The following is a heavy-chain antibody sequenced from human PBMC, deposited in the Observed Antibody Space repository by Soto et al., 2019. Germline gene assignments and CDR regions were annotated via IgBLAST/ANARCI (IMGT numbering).Heavy chain of an antibody. Sequence: PSETLSLTCTVSGGSISSGGYYRSWIRQHPGKGLEWIGYIYYSGSTYYNPSLKSRVTISVDTSKNQFSLKLSSVTAADTAVYYCARAGPPYSGYHSWFDPWGQGTLVTVSS. J-gene: IGHJ5*02. CDR2: IYYSGST. CDR3: ARAGPPYSGYHSWFDP. CDR1: GGSISSGGYY. V-gene: IGHV4-31*03. D-gene: IGHD5-12*01.